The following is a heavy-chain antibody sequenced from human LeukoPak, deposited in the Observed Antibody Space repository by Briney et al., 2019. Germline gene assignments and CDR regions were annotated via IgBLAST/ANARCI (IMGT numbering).Heavy chain of an antibody. CDR1: GFTFSSYW. V-gene: IGHV3-74*01. Sequence: PGGSLRLSCAASGFTFSSYWMHWVRQAPGKGLVWVSRINSAGSSTSYADSVKGRFTIARDNAKNTLYLQMNSLRAEDTALYYCARDRSITGNSDIWGQGTMVTVSS. D-gene: IGHD1-20*01. J-gene: IGHJ3*02. CDR2: INSAGSST. CDR3: ARDRSITGNSDI.